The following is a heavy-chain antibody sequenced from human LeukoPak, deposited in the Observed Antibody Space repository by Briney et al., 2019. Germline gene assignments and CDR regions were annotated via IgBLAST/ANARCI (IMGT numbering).Heavy chain of an antibody. CDR1: GFTFSSYG. V-gene: IGHV3-23*01. J-gene: IGHJ4*02. CDR3: ARSSYYYDSSGYSRYY. Sequence: GGTLRLSCAASGFTFSSYGMSWVRQAPGKGLEWVSDISGGGGSTYYADSVKGRFTISRDNAKNSLYLQMNSLRAEDTAVYYCARSSYYYDSSGYSRYYWGQGTLVTVSS. D-gene: IGHD3-22*01. CDR2: ISGGGGST.